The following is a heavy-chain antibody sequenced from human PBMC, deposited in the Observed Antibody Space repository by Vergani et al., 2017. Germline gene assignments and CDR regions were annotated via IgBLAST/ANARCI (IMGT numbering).Heavy chain of an antibody. Sequence: QVDLQESGPGLVKSSETLSLNCAVSGYSVGSGYYWGWIRQPPGKGLEWIASIYYSGSTYYNPSLKSRVTISVGTSKYQSSLKLSSVTAAATAVYFCTSDYTVEWLVKVGLIDAWGQGILVTVSS. CDR2: IYYSGST. V-gene: IGHV4-38-2*01. J-gene: IGHJ5*02. CDR1: GYSVGSGYY. CDR3: TSDYTVEWLVKVGLIDA. D-gene: IGHD6-19*01.